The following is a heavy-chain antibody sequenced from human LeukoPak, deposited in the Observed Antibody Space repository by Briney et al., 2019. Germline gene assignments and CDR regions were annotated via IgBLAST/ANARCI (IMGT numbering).Heavy chain of an antibody. J-gene: IGHJ1*01. V-gene: IGHV3-9*01. CDR1: GFTFDDHA. Sequence: GRSLRLSCAASGFTFDDHAMHWVRQAPGKGLEWVSGISWNSGSIGYADSVKGRFTISRDNAKNSLYLQMNSLRAEDTALYYCAKALGLNDSSGYYYVGYFQHWGQGTLVTVSS. D-gene: IGHD3-22*01. CDR2: ISWNSGSI. CDR3: AKALGLNDSSGYYYVGYFQH.